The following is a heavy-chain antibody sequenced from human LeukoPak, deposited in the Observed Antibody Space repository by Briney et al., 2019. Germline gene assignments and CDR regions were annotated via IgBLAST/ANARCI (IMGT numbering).Heavy chain of an antibody. D-gene: IGHD3-10*01. V-gene: IGHV3-7*01. Sequence: GGSLRLSCEASGFIFNNYWMSWVRQTPGEGLEWVANIKEDGSEQYYVDSVKGRFTITRDSAKNLLYLQVNSLRAEDTALYYCARALWSGHIYYGMDVWGQGTTVTVSS. CDR2: IKEDGSEQ. CDR3: ARALWSGHIYYGMDV. J-gene: IGHJ6*02. CDR1: GFIFNNYW.